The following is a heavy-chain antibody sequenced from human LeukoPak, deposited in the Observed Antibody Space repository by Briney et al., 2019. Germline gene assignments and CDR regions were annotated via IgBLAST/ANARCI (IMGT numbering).Heavy chain of an antibody. CDR2: INHSGST. D-gene: IGHD3-3*01. V-gene: IGHV4-34*01. CDR1: GFTFSYHW. Sequence: GSLRLSCAASGFTFSYHWMTWVRQAPGKGLEWIGEINHSGSTNYNPSLKSRVTISVDTSKNQFSLKLSSVTAADTAVYYCARGSTYYDFWSGRFDYWGQGTLVTVSS. J-gene: IGHJ4*02. CDR3: ARGSTYYDFWSGRFDY.